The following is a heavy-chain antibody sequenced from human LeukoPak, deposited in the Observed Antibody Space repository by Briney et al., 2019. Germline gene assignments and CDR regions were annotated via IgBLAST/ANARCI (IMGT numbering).Heavy chain of an antibody. V-gene: IGHV3-7*03. Sequence: GGSLRLSCAASGFALSSHWMTWVRQVPGRGPEWVANVNRDGSETYYLDSVKGRFTISKDNAKNSLYLQMDSLRAEDTALYHCARNNGMDVWGQGTTAIVSS. CDR3: ARNNGMDV. CDR1: GFALSSHW. CDR2: VNRDGSET. J-gene: IGHJ6*02.